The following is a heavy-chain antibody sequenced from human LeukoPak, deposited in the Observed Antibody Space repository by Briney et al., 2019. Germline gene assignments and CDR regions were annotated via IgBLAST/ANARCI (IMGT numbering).Heavy chain of an antibody. CDR1: GFTFSNYG. Sequence: PGGSLRLSCAASGFTFSNYGMSWVRQAPGKGLEWVSAISGSGGSTYYADSVKGRFTISRDNSRNTVYLQMNSLRAEDTAVYYCAKETGDSYGKYYSDYWGQGTLVTVSS. V-gene: IGHV3-23*01. D-gene: IGHD5-18*01. CDR2: ISGSGGST. J-gene: IGHJ4*02. CDR3: AKETGDSYGKYYSDY.